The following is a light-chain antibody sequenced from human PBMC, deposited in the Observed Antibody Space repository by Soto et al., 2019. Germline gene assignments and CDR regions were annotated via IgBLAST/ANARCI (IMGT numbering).Light chain of an antibody. CDR2: AAS. J-gene: IGKJ2*01. Sequence: DFQMTQSPSSLSASVGDRVTITCRASQTISIYLNWYQQKPGKAPKLLIYAASSVQSGVPSRFSGSGSGTDFTLTISSLQPEDFATYFCQQSYSTPYTFGQGTKLAIK. CDR1: QTISIY. CDR3: QQSYSTPYT. V-gene: IGKV1-39*01.